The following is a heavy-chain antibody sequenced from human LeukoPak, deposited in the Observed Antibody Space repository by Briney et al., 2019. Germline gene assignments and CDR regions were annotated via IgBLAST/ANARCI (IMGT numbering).Heavy chain of an antibody. D-gene: IGHD1-26*01. Sequence: GPSVNLSCKASGYTFTSYGISWVRQPPGQGLEWMGWISAYNENTNYAQKLQGRVTMTTNASTSTAYMELRSLRSEDTPAYYCASSGRRELPYCFDSWGQGTLVTVSS. CDR1: GYTFTSYG. J-gene: IGHJ5*01. CDR2: ISAYNENT. V-gene: IGHV1-18*01. CDR3: ASSGRRELPYCFDS.